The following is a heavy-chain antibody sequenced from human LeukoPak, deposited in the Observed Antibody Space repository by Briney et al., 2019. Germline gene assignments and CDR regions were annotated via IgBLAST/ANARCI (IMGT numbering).Heavy chain of an antibody. CDR3: ARQQDTTNPAY. CDR1: GVTVSSNY. CDR2: IYSGGNT. V-gene: IGHV3-66*04. J-gene: IGHJ4*02. Sequence: PGGSLRLSCAVSGVTVSSNYMNWVRQAPGKGLEWVSIIYSGGNTYYADSVKGRFTISRDNSKNTLYLQMNGLRAEDTAVYYCARQQDTTNPAYWGQGTLVTVSS. D-gene: IGHD5-18*01.